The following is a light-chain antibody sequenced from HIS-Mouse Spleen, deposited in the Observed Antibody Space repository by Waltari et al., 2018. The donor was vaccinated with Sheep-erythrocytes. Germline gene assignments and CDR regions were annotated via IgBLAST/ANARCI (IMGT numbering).Light chain of an antibody. CDR2: DVS. Sequence: QSALTQHRSVSGSPGQAVTTSCTGTSSYVGGYNCVSWYQHHPGKAPKHMIYDVSKRPSGVPHRFSGSKSGNTASLTISGLQAEDEADYYCCSYAGSYNHVFATGTKVTVL. CDR3: CSYAGSYNHV. CDR1: SSYVGGYNC. V-gene: IGLV2-11*01. J-gene: IGLJ1*01.